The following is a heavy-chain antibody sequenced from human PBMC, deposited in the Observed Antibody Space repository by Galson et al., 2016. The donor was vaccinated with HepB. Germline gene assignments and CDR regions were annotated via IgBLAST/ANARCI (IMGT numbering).Heavy chain of an antibody. J-gene: IGHJ4*02. V-gene: IGHV3-23*01. CDR2: IRGSGGGI. CDR3: ARDRGFYSSTWD. Sequence: SLRLSCAGSGFTFSTYAMNWVRQAPGKGLEWVSSIRGSGGGIDYPDSVKGRFTISRDNSKDTLYLQMISLRAEDTAVYYCARDRGFYSSTWDWGQGTLVTVSS. CDR1: GFTFSTYA. D-gene: IGHD2-2*01.